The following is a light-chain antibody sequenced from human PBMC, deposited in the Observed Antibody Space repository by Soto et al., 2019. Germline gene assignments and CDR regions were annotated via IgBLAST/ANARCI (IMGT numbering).Light chain of an antibody. CDR2: DAS. CDR1: QSVGTS. V-gene: IGKV3-11*01. CDR3: QQRSNWPPLFS. J-gene: IGKJ3*01. Sequence: EIVLTQSPVTLSLSPGDRATLSCRASQSVGTSLAWYQQKPGQAPRLVIFDASNRDTGIPARFSGTVSGTDFTLTISSIEPEDFAIYYCQQRSNWPPLFSFGPGTKVDFK.